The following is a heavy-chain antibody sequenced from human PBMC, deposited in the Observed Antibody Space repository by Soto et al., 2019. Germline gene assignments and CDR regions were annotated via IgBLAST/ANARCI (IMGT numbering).Heavy chain of an antibody. Sequence: ASVKVSCKASGYTSTSYGISWVRQAPGQGLEWIGWISAYNGNTNYAQKLQGRVTMTTDTSTSTAYMELRSLRSDDTAVYYCARGPFSSERFLSTGVDYWGQGTLVTVSS. J-gene: IGHJ4*02. V-gene: IGHV1-18*01. CDR3: ARGPFSSERFLSTGVDY. D-gene: IGHD3-3*01. CDR2: ISAYNGNT. CDR1: GYTSTSYG.